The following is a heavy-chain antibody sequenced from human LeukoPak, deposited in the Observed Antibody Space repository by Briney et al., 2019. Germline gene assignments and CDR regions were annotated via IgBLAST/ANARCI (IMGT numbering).Heavy chain of an antibody. CDR3: AGVDAAMPDAFDI. D-gene: IGHD5-18*01. CDR1: GFIFRNYA. Sequence: GGSLRLSCAASGFIFRNYAMHWVRQAPGKGLEWVALISSDGSNKYSADSVKGRFTISRDNSKNTLYLQMNSLRADDTAVYYCAGVDAAMPDAFDIWGQGTTVTVSS. CDR2: ISSDGSNK. V-gene: IGHV3-30*04. J-gene: IGHJ3*02.